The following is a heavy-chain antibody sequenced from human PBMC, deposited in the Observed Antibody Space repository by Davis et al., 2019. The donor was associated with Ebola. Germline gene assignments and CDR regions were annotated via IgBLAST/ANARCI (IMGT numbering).Heavy chain of an antibody. V-gene: IGHV4-39*01. Sequence: MPGGSLRLSCIVSGGSISSSSYYWGWIRPPPGKGLEWIGTIYYSGNTYYNPSLKSRVTISVDTSKNQFSLKLSSVTATDTAVYYCVRGDGRFDYWGQGALVTVSS. CDR1: GGSISSSSYY. D-gene: IGHD5-24*01. CDR2: IYYSGNT. J-gene: IGHJ4*02. CDR3: VRGDGRFDY.